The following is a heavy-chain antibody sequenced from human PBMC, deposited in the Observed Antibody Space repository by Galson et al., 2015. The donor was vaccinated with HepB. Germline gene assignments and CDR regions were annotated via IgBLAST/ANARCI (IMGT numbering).Heavy chain of an antibody. Sequence: SVKVSCKASGYTFTSYYMHWVRQAPGQGLEWMGIINPSGGSTSYAQKFQGRVTMTRDTSTSTVYMELSSLRSEDTAVYYCARDGSSSSWYYGWFDPWGQGTLVTVSS. J-gene: IGHJ5*02. CDR2: INPSGGST. CDR3: ARDGSSSSWYYGWFDP. V-gene: IGHV1-46*01. CDR1: GYTFTSYY. D-gene: IGHD6-13*01.